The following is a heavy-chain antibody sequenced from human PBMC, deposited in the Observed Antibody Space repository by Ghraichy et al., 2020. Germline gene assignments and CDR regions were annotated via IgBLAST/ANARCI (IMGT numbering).Heavy chain of an antibody. Sequence: GGSLRLSCAASGFTFSNDSMNWVRQAPGKGLEWVSSISSSSSYIYYADSVKGRFTISRDNAKNSLYLQMNSLRVEDTAVYYCARWYSSGWYPYFDYWGQGILVTVSS. CDR3: ARWYSSGWYPYFDY. V-gene: IGHV3-21*01. D-gene: IGHD6-19*01. J-gene: IGHJ4*02. CDR1: GFTFSNDS. CDR2: ISSSSSYI.